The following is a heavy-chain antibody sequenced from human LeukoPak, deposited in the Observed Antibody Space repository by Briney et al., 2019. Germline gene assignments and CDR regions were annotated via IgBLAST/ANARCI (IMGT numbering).Heavy chain of an antibody. CDR2: ITSSSSYI. Sequence: GSLRLSCAASGFTFSSYNMNWVRQAPGKGLEWVSSITSSSSYIYYADSVKGRFTISRDNAKNSLYLQMDSLRVEDTAEYYCARDPYSGNYGAYYYYYMDVWGKGTTVTVSS. CDR3: ARDPYSGNYGAYYYYYMDV. J-gene: IGHJ6*03. D-gene: IGHD1-26*01. CDR1: GFTFSSYN. V-gene: IGHV3-21*06.